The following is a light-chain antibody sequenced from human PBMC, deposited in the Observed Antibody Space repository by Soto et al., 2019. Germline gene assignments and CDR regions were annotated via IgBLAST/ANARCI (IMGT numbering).Light chain of an antibody. CDR3: CSYAGGYTWV. Sequence: QSALTQPRSVSGSPGQSVTISCTGTSSDVGGYNYVSWYQQHPGKAPKFMISDVSKRPSGVPDRFSGSKSGNTSSLTISGLQAEDEAAYYCCSYAGGYTWVFGGGTKLTVL. J-gene: IGLJ3*02. CDR1: SSDVGGYNY. CDR2: DVS. V-gene: IGLV2-11*01.